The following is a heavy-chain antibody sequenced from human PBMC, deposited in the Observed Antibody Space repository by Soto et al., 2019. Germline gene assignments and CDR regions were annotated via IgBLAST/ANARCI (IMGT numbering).Heavy chain of an antibody. CDR2: INSDGTRT. J-gene: IGHJ6*03. V-gene: IGHV3-74*01. CDR3: ARVAVGYYYMDV. Sequence: EVQLVESGGGLVKPGGSLRLSFAASGFTFSNYWLHWVRQAPGKGLVWVSRINSDGTRTNYADSVKGRFTISRDNAENTLYLQMNSLTAEDTAVYYCARVAVGYYYMDVWGKGTTVTVSS. CDR1: GFTFSNYW.